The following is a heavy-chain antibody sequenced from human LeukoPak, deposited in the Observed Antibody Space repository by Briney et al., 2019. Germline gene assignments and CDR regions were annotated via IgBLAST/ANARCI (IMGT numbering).Heavy chain of an antibody. V-gene: IGHV4-31*03. J-gene: IGHJ3*01. CDR2: IYYSGTT. CDR3: ARHSSSWYNSFDV. D-gene: IGHD6-13*01. Sequence: SETLSLTCSVSGVPIRIGGYYWTWLRQHPVKGLEWIGNIYYSGTTYYNESFKSRFTISVDTSTNHFSLRLTSVSVADTAVYYCARHSSSWYNSFDVWGQGTMVTVSS. CDR1: GVPIRIGGYY.